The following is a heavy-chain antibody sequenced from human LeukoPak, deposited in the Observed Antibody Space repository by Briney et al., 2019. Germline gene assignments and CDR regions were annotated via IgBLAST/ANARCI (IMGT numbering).Heavy chain of an antibody. V-gene: IGHV5-51*01. CDR2: IYPGDSDT. CDR1: GYSFTDYW. CDR3: ARTYYDFWSGYSDHYYGMDV. D-gene: IGHD3-3*01. Sequence: GESLKISCKTSGYSFTDYWIGWVRQMPGKGLEWMGIIYPGDSDTRYSPSFQGQVTISADKSISTAYLQWSSLKASDTAMYYCARTYYDFWSGYSDHYYGMDVWGQGTTVTVSS. J-gene: IGHJ6*02.